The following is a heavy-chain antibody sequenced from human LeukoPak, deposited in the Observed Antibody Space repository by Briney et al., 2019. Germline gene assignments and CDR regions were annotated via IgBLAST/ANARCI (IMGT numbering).Heavy chain of an antibody. CDR3: ARGTGYFDY. D-gene: IGHD2-8*02. J-gene: IGHJ4*02. V-gene: IGHV1-58*02. CDR2: IVVGSGNT. Sequence: SVKVSCKASGFTFTSSAMQWVRQARGQRLEWIGWIVVGSGNTNYAQKFQGRVTMTRDMSTSTVYMELSSLRSEDTAVYYCARGTGYFDYWGQGTLVTVSS. CDR1: GFTFTSSA.